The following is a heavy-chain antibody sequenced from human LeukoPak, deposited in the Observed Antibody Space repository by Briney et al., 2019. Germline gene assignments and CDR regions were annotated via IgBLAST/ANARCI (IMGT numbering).Heavy chain of an antibody. CDR1: GGSISSYY. V-gene: IGHV4-59*01. CDR3: ARVYYDSSGSNFDY. CDR2: IYYSGST. D-gene: IGHD3-22*01. Sequence: KSSETLSLTCTVSGGSISSYYWGWIRQPPGKGLEWIGYIYYSGSTNYNPSLKSRVTISVDTSKNQFSLKLSSVTAADTAVYYCARVYYDSSGSNFDYWGQGTLVTVSS. J-gene: IGHJ4*02.